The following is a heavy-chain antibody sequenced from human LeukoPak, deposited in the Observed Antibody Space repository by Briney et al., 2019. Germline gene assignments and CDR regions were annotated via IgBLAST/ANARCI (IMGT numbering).Heavy chain of an antibody. CDR1: GGSISSYY. CDR2: IYYSGST. D-gene: IGHD6-13*01. CDR3: ARIDIAAAGGYYFDY. V-gene: IGHV4-59*08. J-gene: IGHJ4*02. Sequence: SETLSLTFTVSGGSISSYYWSWIRQPPGKGLEWIGYIYYSGSTNYNPSLKSRVTISVDTSKNQFSLKLSSVTAADTAVYYCARIDIAAAGGYYFDYWGQGTLVTVSS.